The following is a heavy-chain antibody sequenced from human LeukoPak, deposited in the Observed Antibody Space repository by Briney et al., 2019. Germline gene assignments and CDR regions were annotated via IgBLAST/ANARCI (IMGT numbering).Heavy chain of an antibody. Sequence: PGGSLRLSCAASGFTFSSYAMSGVRQAPGEGGEWVSAISGSGGSTYYADSVKGRFTISRDNTKNTLYLQMNSLRAEDTAVYYCARKASGYPLDYWSQGTLVTVSS. D-gene: IGHD6-13*01. V-gene: IGHV3-23*01. CDR2: ISGSGGST. CDR3: ARKASGYPLDY. J-gene: IGHJ4*02. CDR1: GFTFSSYA.